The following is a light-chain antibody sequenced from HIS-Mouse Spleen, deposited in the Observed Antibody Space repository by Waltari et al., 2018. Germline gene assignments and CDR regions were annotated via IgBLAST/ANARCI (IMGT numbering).Light chain of an antibody. V-gene: IGLV2-14*03. CDR3: SSYTSSSTLV. CDR1: ISDVGGYNH. J-gene: IGLJ2*01. Sequence: QSALTQPASVSGSPGQSITISCPGTISDVGGYNHVSCYQQHPGKAPKLMIYDVSNRPSGVSNRFSGSKSGNTASLTISGLQAEDEADYYCSSYTSSSTLVFGGGTKLTVL. CDR2: DVS.